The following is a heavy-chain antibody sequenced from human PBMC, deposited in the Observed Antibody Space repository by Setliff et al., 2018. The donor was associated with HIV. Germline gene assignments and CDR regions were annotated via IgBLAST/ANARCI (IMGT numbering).Heavy chain of an antibody. CDR2: IIPILGIA. CDR3: ARDPQRGDGYSFDY. J-gene: IGHJ4*02. Sequence: ASVKVSCKASGGTFSSYTISWVRQAPGQGLEWMGRIIPILGIANYAQKFQGRVTITADKSTSTAYMELNSLTAEDTAVYYCARDPQRGDGYSFDYWGQGTLVTVSS. D-gene: IGHD2-21*01. V-gene: IGHV1-69*02. CDR1: GGTFSSYT.